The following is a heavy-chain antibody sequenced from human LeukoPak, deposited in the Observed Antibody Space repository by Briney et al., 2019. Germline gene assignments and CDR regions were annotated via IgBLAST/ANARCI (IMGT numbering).Heavy chain of an antibody. CDR2: IYYSGST. V-gene: IGHV4-39*02. D-gene: IGHD5-18*01. CDR1: GGSISSSDYY. CDR3: ARGRGAQYSYGYYLDY. Sequence: SETLSLTCTVSGGSISSSDYYWGWIRQPPGKGLEWIGIIYYSGSTYYIPSLKSRVTISVDTSQNHFSLKLSSVTAADTAVYYCARGRGAQYSYGYYLDYWGQGTLVTVSS. J-gene: IGHJ4*02.